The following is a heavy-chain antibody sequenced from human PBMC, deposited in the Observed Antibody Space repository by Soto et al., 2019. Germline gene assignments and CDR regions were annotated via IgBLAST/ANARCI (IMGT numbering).Heavy chain of an antibody. D-gene: IGHD2-2*01. CDR2: IHYSGST. J-gene: IGHJ3*01. CDR1: GLSISNPYYY. Sequence: SETLSLTCTFSGLSISNPYYYWGWIRQTPGKGLEWIGSIHYSGSTFYNPSLRSRVTISLDTSRNQFSLRLTSVSVADTAVYYCARRQSTDTVQAPAAIYADDGFDLWGQGTMVTVSS. CDR3: ARRQSTDTVQAPAAIYADDGFDL. V-gene: IGHV4-39*01.